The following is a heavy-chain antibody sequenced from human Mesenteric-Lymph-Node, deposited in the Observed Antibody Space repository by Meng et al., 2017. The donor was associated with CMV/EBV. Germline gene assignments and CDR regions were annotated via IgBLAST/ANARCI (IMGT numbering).Heavy chain of an antibody. Sequence: FTFSSYGMSWVRQAPGKGLEWVSGIYDDASAYYADSVKGRFTISRDNSKNMPYLQMNSLRAEDTAIYYCAKGGAHYYNSGRNDIFDYWGQGTLVTVSS. CDR2: IYDDASA. D-gene: IGHD3-10*01. V-gene: IGHV3-23*03. CDR1: FTFSSYG. CDR3: AKGGAHYYNSGRNDIFDY. J-gene: IGHJ4*02.